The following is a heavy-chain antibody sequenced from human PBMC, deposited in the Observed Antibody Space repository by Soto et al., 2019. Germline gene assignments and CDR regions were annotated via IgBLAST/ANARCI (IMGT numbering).Heavy chain of an antibody. CDR1: GFTFSSYW. CDR3: ARDDIVVVPAAGNYYYGMDV. J-gene: IGHJ6*02. V-gene: IGHV3-7*01. CDR2: IKQDGSEK. D-gene: IGHD2-2*01. Sequence: GGSMRLSCAASGFTFSSYWMSWVRQAPGKGLEWVANIKQDGSEKYYVDSVKGRFTISRANAKNSLYLQMNSLRAEDTAVYYCARDDIVVVPAAGNYYYGMDVWGQGTTVTVSS.